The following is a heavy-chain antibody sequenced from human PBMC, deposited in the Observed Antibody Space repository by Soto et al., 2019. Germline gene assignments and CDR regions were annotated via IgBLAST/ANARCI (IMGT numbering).Heavy chain of an antibody. Sequence: PSETLSLTCAISTSSISTANSWGWIRQPPGKWLEWIVNIYDSGTTYYNPALKSRVTISVDTSKSQFSLKLSSVTAADTAVYYCARDGRWPQFTFDSWGQGTLVTVSS. CDR1: TSSISTANS. CDR2: IYDSGTT. V-gene: IGHV4-38-2*02. CDR3: ARDGRWPQFTFDS. J-gene: IGHJ4*02.